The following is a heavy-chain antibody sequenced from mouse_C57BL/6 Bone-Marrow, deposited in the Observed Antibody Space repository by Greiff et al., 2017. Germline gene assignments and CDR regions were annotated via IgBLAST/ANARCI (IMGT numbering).Heavy chain of an antibody. CDR3: AAGYYFDY. Sequence: VQLQESGAELVKPGASVKLSCKASGYTFTSYWMHWVKQRPGQGLEWIGMIHPNSGSTNYNEKFKGKATLTVDKSSSTAYMQLSSLTSEDSAVYYCAAGYYFDYWGQGTTLTVSS. CDR1: GYTFTSYW. J-gene: IGHJ2*01. CDR2: IHPNSGST. D-gene: IGHD3-1*01. V-gene: IGHV1-64*01.